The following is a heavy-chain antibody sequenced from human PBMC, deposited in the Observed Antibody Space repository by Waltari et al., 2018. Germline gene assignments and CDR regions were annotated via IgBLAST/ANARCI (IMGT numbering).Heavy chain of an antibody. CDR1: GDSISGYH. CDR3: ARDGRGYNYGYGLDY. V-gene: IGHV4-59*01. D-gene: IGHD5-18*01. CDR2: IYFTGTT. Sequence: QVQLQESGPGLVKPSETLSLMCTVSGDSISGYHWSWIRQPPGKGLEWIGYIYFTGTTNYNPSLKSRVTISLDTPKNQFSLNLRSVTAADTAVYYWARDGRGYNYGYGLDYWGQGTLVTVSS. J-gene: IGHJ4*02.